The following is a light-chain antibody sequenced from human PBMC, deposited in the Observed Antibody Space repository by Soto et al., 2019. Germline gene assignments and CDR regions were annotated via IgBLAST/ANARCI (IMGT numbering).Light chain of an antibody. CDR1: QSISTH. CDR3: QQYNSYWT. J-gene: IGKJ1*01. Sequence: DIQMTQSPSNLSASVGDRVTITCRASQSISTHLAWYQQKPGTAPEILIYDASTLEIGVPSRFSGSGSGTEFTLTISSLQPDDFATYYCQQYNSYWTFGPGTKVEIK. CDR2: DAS. V-gene: IGKV1-5*01.